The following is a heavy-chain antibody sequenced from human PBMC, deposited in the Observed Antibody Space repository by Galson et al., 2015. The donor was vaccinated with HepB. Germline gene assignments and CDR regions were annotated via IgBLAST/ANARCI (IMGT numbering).Heavy chain of an antibody. CDR3: AKRNDGGSQKDFDN. J-gene: IGHJ4*02. CDR1: GFTSNNYG. CDR2: ISYDGAYT. D-gene: IGHD3-16*01. Sequence: SLRLSCAASGFTSNNYGMHWVRQAPGKGLEWVAVISYDGAYTLYSDSVKGRFTISRDNSKSTLYVEMNSLRPEDTAVYYCAKRNDGGSQKDFDNWGQGTLVTVSS. V-gene: IGHV3-30*18.